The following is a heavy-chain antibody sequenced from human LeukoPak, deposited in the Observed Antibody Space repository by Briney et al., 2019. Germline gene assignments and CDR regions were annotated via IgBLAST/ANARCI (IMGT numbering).Heavy chain of an antibody. Sequence: SETLSLTCAVYGVSFSGYYWSWIRQPPGKGLERIGEINHSGSINYNPSLKSRVTISVDTSKNQFSLKLSSVTAADTAVYYCARPAGVRGAHIDYWGQGTLVTVSS. D-gene: IGHD3-10*01. J-gene: IGHJ4*02. CDR1: GVSFSGYY. V-gene: IGHV4-34*01. CDR3: ARPAGVRGAHIDY. CDR2: INHSGSI.